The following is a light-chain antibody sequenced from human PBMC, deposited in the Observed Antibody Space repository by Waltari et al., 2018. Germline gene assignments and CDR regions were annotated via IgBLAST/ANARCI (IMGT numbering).Light chain of an antibody. CDR1: QNVGSSS. CDR2: CTS. Sequence: EIVLTQSPGTLSLSPGERATLSCRASQNVGSSSLAWYQQTRGPAARLLIYCTSIRATGIPDRFSGSGSATDFTLTISRLEPEDFAVYYCQQYGRSPYTFGQGTTLEIK. CDR3: QQYGRSPYT. V-gene: IGKV3-20*01. J-gene: IGKJ2*01.